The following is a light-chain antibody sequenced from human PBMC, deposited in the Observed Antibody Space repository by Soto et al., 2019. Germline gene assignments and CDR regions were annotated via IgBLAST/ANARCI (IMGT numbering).Light chain of an antibody. CDR1: QGISSG. CDR3: QQANSFPIT. Sequence: DIQMTQSPSSVSASVGDRVTITWRAGQGISSGLAWYQQKPGEAPELLIYAASSLQSGVPSWFSCSGSGTDFTLALSSLQPDDFATYCCQQANSFPITFGRGTRLPMK. J-gene: IGKJ5*01. V-gene: IGKV1-12*01. CDR2: AAS.